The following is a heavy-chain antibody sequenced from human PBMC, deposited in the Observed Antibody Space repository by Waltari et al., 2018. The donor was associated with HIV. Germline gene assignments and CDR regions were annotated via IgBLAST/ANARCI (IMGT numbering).Heavy chain of an antibody. CDR1: GFTFDACA. D-gene: IGHD4-17*01. Sequence: EVTLVESGGGLVQPGRSLRLSCAGSGFTFDACAMHWFRPAPGKGLECVSGISWNSGTIGYADSVKGRFTISRDNAKNSLYLQMNSLRAEDTALYYCAKDKRSGYGGNSVWYFDLWGRGTLVTVSS. CDR2: ISWNSGTI. J-gene: IGHJ2*01. V-gene: IGHV3-9*01. CDR3: AKDKRSGYGGNSVWYFDL.